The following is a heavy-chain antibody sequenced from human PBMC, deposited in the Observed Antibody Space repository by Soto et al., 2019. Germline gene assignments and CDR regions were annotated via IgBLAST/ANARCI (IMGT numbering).Heavy chain of an antibody. V-gene: IGHV3-9*01. J-gene: IGHJ1*01. Sequence: EVQLVESGGDLVQPGRSLRLSCAASGFTLDDYAMHWVRQAPGKGLEWVSAISWNSGNIAYADSVKGRFTISRDNAKNSLYLQMNNLRPEDTAFYYSANAIRQWLDAEYFEHWGQGTLVTVSS. CDR1: GFTLDDYA. CDR3: ANAIRQWLDAEYFEH. CDR2: ISWNSGNI. D-gene: IGHD6-19*01.